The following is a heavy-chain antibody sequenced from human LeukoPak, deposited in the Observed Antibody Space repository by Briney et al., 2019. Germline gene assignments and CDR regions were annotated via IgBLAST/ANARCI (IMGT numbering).Heavy chain of an antibody. Sequence: SETLSLTCTGSGGSISRYYLGWVRQPPGDGLEWIGYIYYSGSTNYNPSLKSRVTISVDTSKNQFSLKLSSVTAADTAVYYCAREEVDCSGGSCYSGGYFDYWGQGTLVTVSS. CDR3: AREEVDCSGGSCYSGGYFDY. V-gene: IGHV4-59*01. J-gene: IGHJ4*02. CDR1: GGSISRYY. CDR2: IYYSGST. D-gene: IGHD2-15*01.